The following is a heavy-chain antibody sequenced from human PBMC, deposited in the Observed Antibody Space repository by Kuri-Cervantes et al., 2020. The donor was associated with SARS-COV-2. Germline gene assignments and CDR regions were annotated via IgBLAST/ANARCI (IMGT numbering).Heavy chain of an antibody. Sequence: SVKVSCKASGGTFSSYAISWVRQAPGQGLEWMGGIIPIFGTANYAQKFQGRVTITADESTSTAYMELSSLRSEDTAVYYCARGGWITGTTSAYYYYYMDVWGKGTTVTVSS. J-gene: IGHJ6*03. D-gene: IGHD1-7*01. CDR2: IIPIFGTA. V-gene: IGHV1-69*13. CDR1: GGTFSSYA. CDR3: ARGGWITGTTSAYYYYYMDV.